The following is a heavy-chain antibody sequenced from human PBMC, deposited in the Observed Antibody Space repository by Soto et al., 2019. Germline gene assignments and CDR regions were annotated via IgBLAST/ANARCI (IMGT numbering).Heavy chain of an antibody. CDR1: GFTFSNYA. V-gene: IGHV3-23*05. CDR2: LDKSGYLT. Sequence: EVQLLESGGRLVQPGGSLRLSCAASGFTFSNYAMAWVRQAPGKGLEWVSGLDKSGYLTYYVGSVKGRFTISRDNSRNTLYLQMNRLTAGDTAVYYCAKYTLTQHLGDYWGQGTLVTVSS. J-gene: IGHJ4*02. D-gene: IGHD6-13*01. CDR3: AKYTLTQHLGDY.